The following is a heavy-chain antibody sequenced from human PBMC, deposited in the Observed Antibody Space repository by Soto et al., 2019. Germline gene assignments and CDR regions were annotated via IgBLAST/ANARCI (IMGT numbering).Heavy chain of an antibody. V-gene: IGHV1-18*01. J-gene: IGHJ2*01. D-gene: IGHD1-1*01. CDR3: ARGRYFATTHRQWWYFDF. CDR1: GYTFITSG. CDR2: ISPANGDK. Sequence: QVELMQSGPEVKRPGTSVKVSCKASGYTFITSGINWVRQTPGQALEWVGWISPANGDKKYAQKFKERVSLTSETSTDTVYMELTNLRSDDTAVYFCARGRYFATTHRQWWYFDFWGRGTPVTVSS.